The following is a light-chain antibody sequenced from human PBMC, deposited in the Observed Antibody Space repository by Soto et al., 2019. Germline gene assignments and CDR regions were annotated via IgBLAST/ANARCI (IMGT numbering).Light chain of an antibody. CDR2: SDD. V-gene: IGLV1-44*01. Sequence: QSVLSQPPSASGTPGQTVTISCSGSSSNIGRNTVDWYQQFPGTAPKLLIYSDDQRPSGVPDRFSGSKSGTSASLAISGLQSADEADYYCAAWDDIPNVHMIFGGGTKLTVL. CDR1: SSNIGRNT. CDR3: AAWDDIPNVHMI. J-gene: IGLJ2*01.